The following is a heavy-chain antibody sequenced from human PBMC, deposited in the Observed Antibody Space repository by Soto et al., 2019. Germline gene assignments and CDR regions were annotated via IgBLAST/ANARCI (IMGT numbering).Heavy chain of an antibody. D-gene: IGHD1-1*01. J-gene: IGHJ4*02. CDR2: VSGYSGDT. Sequence: QAQLVQSGGEVKKPGASVRVSCKPSGYAFTNYGISWVRQAPGQGLEWLGWVSGYSGDTNYAQKFQGRVAMTTDTSTSTAYMELGSLRSDDTAVYYCASAPLVGTPETGIRDFDYWGQGTPVTVSS. V-gene: IGHV1-18*01. CDR3: ASAPLVGTPETGIRDFDY. CDR1: GYAFTNYG.